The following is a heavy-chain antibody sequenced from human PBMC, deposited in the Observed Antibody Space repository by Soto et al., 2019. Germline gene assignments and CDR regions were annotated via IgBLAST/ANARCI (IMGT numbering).Heavy chain of an antibody. CDR3: ARIYMTTDRFDP. D-gene: IGHD4-4*01. V-gene: IGHV1-18*04. Sequence: QVPLVQSGAEVKKPGASVKVSCKASGYTFTRYGLSWVRQAPGQGLEWMGWISAYNGNTNYAQKLQGRVTMTTDTSTSTAYMELRSLRSDDPADYDCARIYMTTDRFDPWGQGTLVTVSS. J-gene: IGHJ5*02. CDR2: ISAYNGNT. CDR1: GYTFTRYG.